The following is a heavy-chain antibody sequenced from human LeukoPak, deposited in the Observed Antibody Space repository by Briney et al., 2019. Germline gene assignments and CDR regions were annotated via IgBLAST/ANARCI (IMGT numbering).Heavy chain of an antibody. J-gene: IGHJ4*02. CDR2: ISSNGGST. CDR3: AREVVAAKLYYFDY. Sequence: PGGSLRLSCAASGFTFSSYAMHWVRQAPGKGLEYVSAISSNGGSTYYANSVKGRFTISRDNSKNTLYLQMGSLRAEDMAVYYCAREVVAAKLYYFDYWGQGTLVTVSS. V-gene: IGHV3-64*01. D-gene: IGHD2-15*01. CDR1: GFTFSSYA.